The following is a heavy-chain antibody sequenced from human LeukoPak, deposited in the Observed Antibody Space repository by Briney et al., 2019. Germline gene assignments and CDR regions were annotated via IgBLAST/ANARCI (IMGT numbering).Heavy chain of an antibody. CDR1: GFTFNTYW. V-gene: IGHV3-7*01. J-gene: IGHJ3*01. CDR3: VRDKGGRSGATYHDAFDV. CDR2: IDQGGSTK. Sequence: QPGGSLRLSCAASGFTFNTYWMIWVRQAPGKGLEWVANIDQGGSTKYYVDSLKGRFTISRDNAKNSLYLQMNSLRAEDTAVYYCVRDKGGRSGATYHDAFDVWGQGTMVTVSS. D-gene: IGHD4/OR15-4a*01.